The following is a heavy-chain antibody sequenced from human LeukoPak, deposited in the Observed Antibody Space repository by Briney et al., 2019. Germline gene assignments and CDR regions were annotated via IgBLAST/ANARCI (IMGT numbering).Heavy chain of an antibody. Sequence: PSETLSLTCTVSGGSISSYYWSWIRQPPGKGLEWIGYIYYSGGTNYNPSLKSRVTISVDTSKSTFSLKLSSVTAADTAVYYCARHRYCSSTSCYTYYYYGMDVWGQGTTVTVSS. CDR3: ARHRYCSSTSCYTYYYYGMDV. D-gene: IGHD2-2*02. CDR2: IYYSGGT. J-gene: IGHJ6*02. CDR1: GGSISSYY. V-gene: IGHV4-59*08.